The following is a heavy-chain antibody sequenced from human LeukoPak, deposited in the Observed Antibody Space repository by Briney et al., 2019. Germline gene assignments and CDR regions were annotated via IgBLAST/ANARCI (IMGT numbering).Heavy chain of an antibody. CDR1: GFTFSSYS. J-gene: IGHJ4*02. CDR2: ISSNSRYI. V-gene: IGHV3-21*01. CDR3: ARGPGGSGSYYGY. D-gene: IGHD3-10*01. Sequence: GGSLRLSCAASGFTFSSYSMNWVRQAPGKGLEWVSYISSNSRYIYYADSVKGRCTISRDNAKNSLYLQLNSLRTEDAAVYYCARGPGGSGSYYGYWGQGTLVTVSS.